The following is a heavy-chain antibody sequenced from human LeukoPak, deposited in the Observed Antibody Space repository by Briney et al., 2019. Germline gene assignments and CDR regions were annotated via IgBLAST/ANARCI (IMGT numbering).Heavy chain of an antibody. CDR1: GGSISSGGYY. V-gene: IGHV4-31*03. Sequence: SETLSLTCTVSGGSISSGGYYWSWIRQHPGKGLEWIGYIYYSGSTYYNPSLKSRVTISVDTSKNQFSLKLSSVTAADTAVYYCAREGSAAGTPDYWGQGTLVTVSS. D-gene: IGHD6-13*01. CDR3: AREGSAAGTPDY. CDR2: IYYSGST. J-gene: IGHJ4*02.